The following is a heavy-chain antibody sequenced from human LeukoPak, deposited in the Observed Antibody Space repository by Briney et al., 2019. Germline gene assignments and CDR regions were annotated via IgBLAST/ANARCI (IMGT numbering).Heavy chain of an antibody. J-gene: IGHJ6*03. CDR3: GRSWDIVDPYSCYMDV. CDR1: GFTFSSYW. D-gene: IGHD2-15*01. Sequence: GGSLRLSCAASGFTFSSYWMICVRQAPGKGLEWVSDLNWNGGSTLYADSVKGRFIISRDNAKNSLYMQMNSLRAEDTALYYCGRSWDIVDPYSCYMDVWGKGTTVTVSS. V-gene: IGHV3-20*04. CDR2: LNWNGGST.